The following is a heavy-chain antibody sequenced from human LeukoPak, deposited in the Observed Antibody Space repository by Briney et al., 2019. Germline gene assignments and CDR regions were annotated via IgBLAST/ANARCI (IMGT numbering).Heavy chain of an antibody. J-gene: IGHJ4*02. CDR1: GYSFTSYW. CDR3: ARQHYYDSSGYYD. V-gene: IGHV5-51*01. D-gene: IGHD3-22*01. CDR2: IYPGDSDT. Sequence: HGESLKISCKGSGYSFTSYWIGWVRQIPGKGLELMGIIYPGDSDTRYSPSFQGQVTISADKSISTAYLQWSSLKASHTAMYYCARQHYYDSSGYYDWGQGTLVTVSS.